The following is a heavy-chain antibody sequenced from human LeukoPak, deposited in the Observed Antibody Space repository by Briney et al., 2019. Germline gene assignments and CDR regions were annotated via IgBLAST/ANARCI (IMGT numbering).Heavy chain of an antibody. Sequence: SETLSLTCAVYGGSFSGYYWSWIRQPPGKGLEWIGEINHSGSTNYNPSLKSRVTISVDTSKNQFSLKLSSVTAADTAVYYCARRVIAARPSPFDYWGQGTLVTVSS. CDR1: GGSFSGYY. CDR3: ARRVIAARPSPFDY. J-gene: IGHJ4*02. CDR2: INHSGST. V-gene: IGHV4-34*01. D-gene: IGHD6-6*01.